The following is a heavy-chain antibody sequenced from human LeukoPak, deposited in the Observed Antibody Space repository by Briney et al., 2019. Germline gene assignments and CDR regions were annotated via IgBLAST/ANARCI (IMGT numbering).Heavy chain of an antibody. J-gene: IGHJ6*02. CDR1: GGTFSSYA. D-gene: IGHD6-6*01. CDR2: IIPILGIA. Sequence: SVKVSCKASGGTFSSYAISWVRQAPGQGLEWMGRIIPILGIANYAQKFQGRVTITADKSTSTAHMELSSLRSEDTAVYYCARDHHLSIAAPGRGALKLGMDVWGQGTTVTVSS. V-gene: IGHV1-69*04. CDR3: ARDHHLSIAAPGRGALKLGMDV.